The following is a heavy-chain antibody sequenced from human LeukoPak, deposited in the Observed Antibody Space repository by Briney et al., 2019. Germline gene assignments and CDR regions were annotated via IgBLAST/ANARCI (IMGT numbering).Heavy chain of an antibody. D-gene: IGHD6-25*01. J-gene: IGHJ3*02. CDR2: IGTAGDT. CDR1: GFTFSSYD. Sequence: GGSLRLSCAAPGFTFSSYDMHWVRQATGKGLEWVSAIGTAGDTYYPGSVKGRFTISRENAKNSLYLQMSSLRAGDTAVYYCARERRYQRRPMGAFDIWGQGTMVTVSS. CDR3: ARERRYQRRPMGAFDI. V-gene: IGHV3-13*01.